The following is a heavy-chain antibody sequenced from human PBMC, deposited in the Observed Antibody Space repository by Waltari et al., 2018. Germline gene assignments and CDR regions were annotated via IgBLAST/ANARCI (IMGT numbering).Heavy chain of an antibody. CDR1: GGTLSSYA. CDR2: VIPIFGTA. J-gene: IGHJ4*02. V-gene: IGHV1-69*05. CDR3: ATVGGSWDPVDY. D-gene: IGHD6-13*01. Sequence: QVQLVQSGAEVKKPGSSVKVSCKASGGTLSSYAISWVRQAPGQGLEWMGGVIPIFGTANYAQKFQGRVTITTDESTSTAYMELSSLRSEDTAVYYCATVGGSWDPVDYWGQGTLVTVSS.